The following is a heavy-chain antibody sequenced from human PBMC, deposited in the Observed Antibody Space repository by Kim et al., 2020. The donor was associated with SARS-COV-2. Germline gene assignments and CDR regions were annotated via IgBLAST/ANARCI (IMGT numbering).Heavy chain of an antibody. D-gene: IGHD2-15*01. Sequence: GGSLRLSCAASGFTVSSNYMSWVRQAPGKGLEWVSVIYSGGSTYYADSVKGRFTISRDNSKNTLYLQMNSLRAEDTAVYYCARGLGYCSGGSCYVLGYWGQGTLVTVSS. V-gene: IGHV3-66*01. CDR2: IYSGGST. CDR1: GFTVSSNY. CDR3: ARGLGYCSGGSCYVLGY. J-gene: IGHJ4*02.